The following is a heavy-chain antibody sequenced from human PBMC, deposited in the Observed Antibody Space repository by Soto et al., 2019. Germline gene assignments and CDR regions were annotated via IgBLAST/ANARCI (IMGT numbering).Heavy chain of an antibody. D-gene: IGHD2-15*01. CDR1: GGTFSSNA. Sequence: QVQLVQSGSEVRKPGSSVKVSCKASGGTFSSNAFSWVRQAPGQGLEWMGGIIPTSGTANYAHKFQGRATITADESTSTAYMELSSLTSEDTAVYFCARGQGYCSGGICYYYYYGMDVWGQGTTVTVSS. CDR2: IIPTSGTA. CDR3: ARGQGYCSGGICYYYYYGMDV. V-gene: IGHV1-69*01. J-gene: IGHJ6*02.